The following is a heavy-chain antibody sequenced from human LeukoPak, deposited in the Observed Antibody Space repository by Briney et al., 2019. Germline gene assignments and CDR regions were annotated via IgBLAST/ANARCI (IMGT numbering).Heavy chain of an antibody. CDR2: IYYSGST. D-gene: IGHD3-3*01. CDR1: GGSISSSSYY. V-gene: IGHV4-39*01. Sequence: SETLSLTCTVSGGSISSSSYYWGWIRQPPGKGLEWIGSIYYSGSTYYNPSLKSRVTISVDTSKNQFSPKLSSVTAADTAVYYCARLTIFGVVRPYYFDYWGQGTLVTVSS. CDR3: ARLTIFGVVRPYYFDY. J-gene: IGHJ4*02.